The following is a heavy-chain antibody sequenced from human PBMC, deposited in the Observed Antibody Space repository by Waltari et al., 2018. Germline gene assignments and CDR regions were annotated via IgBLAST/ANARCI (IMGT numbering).Heavy chain of an antibody. CDR2: IRYDGSNK. D-gene: IGHD2-2*02. V-gene: IGHV3-30*02. CDR3: AKDHCSSTSCYMDGMDV. J-gene: IGHJ6*02. Sequence: QVQLVESGGGVVQPGGSLRLSCAASGFTFSSYGMHWVRQAPGKGLEWVALIRYDGSNKYYADSVKGRFTISRDNSKNTLYLQMNSLRAEDTAVYYCAKDHCSSTSCYMDGMDVWGQGTTVTVSS. CDR1: GFTFSSYG.